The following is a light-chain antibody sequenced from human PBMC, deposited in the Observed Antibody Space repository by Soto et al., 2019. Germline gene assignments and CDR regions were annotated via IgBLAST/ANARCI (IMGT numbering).Light chain of an antibody. J-gene: IGKJ3*01. CDR2: GAS. V-gene: IGKV3-20*01. Sequence: EIELTQSPGTLSLSPGERATLSCRASQSISSSYLAWYQQKPGQAPRLLVYGASSRATGIPDRFSGSGSGTNFTITISRLEPEDFAVYYCQQYGSSRFTFGPGTKVDIK. CDR1: QSISSSY. CDR3: QQYGSSRFT.